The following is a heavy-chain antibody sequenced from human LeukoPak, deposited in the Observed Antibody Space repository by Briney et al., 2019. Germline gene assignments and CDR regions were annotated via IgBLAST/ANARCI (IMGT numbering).Heavy chain of an antibody. D-gene: IGHD3-10*01. Sequence: TGGSLRLSCAASGFTFSSYAMSWVRQAPGKGLEWVSGISGSGTSTYYADSVKGRFTISRDNSKNTLYLQMNSLRAEDTALYYCAKEPASGSCFDYWGQGTLVTVSS. V-gene: IGHV3-23*01. CDR3: AKEPASGSCFDY. J-gene: IGHJ4*02. CDR2: ISGSGTST. CDR1: GFTFSSYA.